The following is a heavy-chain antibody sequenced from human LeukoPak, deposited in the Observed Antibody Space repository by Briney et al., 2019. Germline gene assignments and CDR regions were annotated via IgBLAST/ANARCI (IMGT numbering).Heavy chain of an antibody. Sequence: PSETLSLTCAVYGGSFSGYYWSWIRQPPGKGLEWIGEINHRGSTNYNPSLRSRVTISVDTSKNQFSLKLSSVTAADTAVYYCARAKQCLDYWGQGTLVTVSS. CDR1: GGSFSGYY. V-gene: IGHV4-34*01. J-gene: IGHJ4*02. D-gene: IGHD6-19*01. CDR2: INHRGST. CDR3: ARAKQCLDY.